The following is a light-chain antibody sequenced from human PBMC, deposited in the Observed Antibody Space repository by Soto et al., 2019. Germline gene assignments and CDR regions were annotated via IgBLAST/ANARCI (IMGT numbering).Light chain of an antibody. CDR1: QSISTY. CDR3: QQSFSQPCT. CDR2: GAS. V-gene: IGKV1-39*01. J-gene: IGKJ1*01. Sequence: DIQMTQSPSSLSASVGDRVTITCRASQSISTYVNWYQQKPGKAPNLLIFGASRLQSGVPSRFSGSRSGTDFTLTISSLRPEDFATYFCQQSFSQPCTFGQGTKVDI.